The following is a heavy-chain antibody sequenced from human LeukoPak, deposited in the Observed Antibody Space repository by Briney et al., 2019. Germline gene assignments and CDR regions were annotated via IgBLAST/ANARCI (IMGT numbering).Heavy chain of an antibody. CDR1: GGTFSSYA. CDR3: ARACSGGSCYALIDYYYMDV. J-gene: IGHJ6*03. D-gene: IGHD2-15*01. V-gene: IGHV1-69*05. CDR2: IIPIFGTA. Sequence: ASVKVSCKASGGTFSSYAISWVRQAPGQGLEWMEGIIPIFGTANYAQKFQGRVTITTDESTSTAYMELSSLRSEDTAVYYCARACSGGSCYALIDYYYMDVWGKGTTVTVSS.